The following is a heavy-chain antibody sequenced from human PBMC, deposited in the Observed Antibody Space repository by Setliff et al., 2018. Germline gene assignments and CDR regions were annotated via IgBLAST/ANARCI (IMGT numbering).Heavy chain of an antibody. Sequence: PSETLSLTCTVSDGSIRSGDYWGWIRQHPGKGLEWIAYIYYSGNTYSNPSFKSRVTVSIDTSKNQFSLSLSSVTAADTAVYYCAGGAFGSRWYVRPWFDPWGQGTLGTASS. CDR2: IYYSGNT. V-gene: IGHV4-31*03. CDR1: DGSIRSGDY. J-gene: IGHJ5*02. D-gene: IGHD6-13*01. CDR3: AGGAFGSRWYVRPWFDP.